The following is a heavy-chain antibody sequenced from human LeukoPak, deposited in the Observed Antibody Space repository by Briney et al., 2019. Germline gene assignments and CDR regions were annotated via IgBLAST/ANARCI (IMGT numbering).Heavy chain of an antibody. Sequence: GALRLSCAASGFTFSFYGMSWVRQAPGKGLEWVSALSGSGGTTYYADFMKGRFTISRDNSKNTLYLQMNSLRAEDTAVYYCARDLYSGSYYDFDYWGQGTLVTVSS. CDR2: LSGSGGTT. V-gene: IGHV3-23*01. CDR3: ARDLYSGSYYDFDY. CDR1: GFTFSFYG. D-gene: IGHD1-26*01. J-gene: IGHJ4*02.